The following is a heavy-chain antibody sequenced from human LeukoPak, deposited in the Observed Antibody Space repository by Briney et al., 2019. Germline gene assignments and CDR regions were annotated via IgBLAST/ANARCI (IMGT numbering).Heavy chain of an antibody. CDR3: ARAGSLVVVNWYFDL. CDR2: IIPIFGTA. V-gene: IGHV1-69*05. J-gene: IGHJ2*01. Sequence: GASVKVSCKASGGTFGSYAISWVRQAPGQGLEWMGGIIPIFGTANYAQKFQGRVTITTDESTSTAYMELSSLRSEDTAVYYCARAGSLVVVNWYFDLWGRGTLVTVSS. D-gene: IGHD3-22*01. CDR1: GGTFGSYA.